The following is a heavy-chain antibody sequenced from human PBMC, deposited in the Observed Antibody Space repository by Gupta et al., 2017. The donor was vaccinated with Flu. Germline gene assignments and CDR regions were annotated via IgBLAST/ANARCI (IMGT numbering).Heavy chain of an antibody. Sequence: MSWIRQAPGTGLEWISYISSSGSTIYYADSVKGRFTISRDNAKNSLYLQMNSLRAEDTAVYYCARERARKLDYWGQGTLVTVSS. J-gene: IGHJ4*02. CDR3: ARERARKLDY. CDR2: ISSSGSTI. V-gene: IGHV3-11*01.